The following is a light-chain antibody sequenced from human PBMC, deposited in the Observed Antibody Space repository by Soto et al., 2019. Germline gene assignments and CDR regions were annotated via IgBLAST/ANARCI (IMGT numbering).Light chain of an antibody. Sequence: QSVLTQHASVSGSPGQSITISCTGTSTDVGGHYYVSWYQQHPGKAPKLIIYDVTDRPSGVSHRFSGSKSGNTASLTISGLQAEDEADYYCTSYTSTNSYVAVGGGTKLTVL. V-gene: IGLV2-14*03. CDR3: TSYTSTNSYVA. CDR1: STDVGGHYY. J-gene: IGLJ2*01. CDR2: DVT.